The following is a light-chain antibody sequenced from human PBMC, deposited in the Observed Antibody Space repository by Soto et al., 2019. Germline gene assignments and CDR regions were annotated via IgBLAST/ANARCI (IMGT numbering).Light chain of an antibody. V-gene: IGKV3-15*01. J-gene: IGKJ2*01. Sequence: EIVMTQSPATLSVSPGERATLSCRASQSVSSNLAWYQHKPGQAPRLLIYGASTRATGIPARFSASGSGTEFSLTISSLQSEDFAVYYCQQYNNWPPKQYTFGQGTELEIK. CDR3: QQYNNWPPKQYT. CDR2: GAS. CDR1: QSVSSN.